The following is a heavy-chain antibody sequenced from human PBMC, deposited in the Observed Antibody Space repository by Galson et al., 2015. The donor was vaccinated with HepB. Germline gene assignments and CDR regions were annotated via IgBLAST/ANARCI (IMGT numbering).Heavy chain of an antibody. D-gene: IGHD3-22*01. CDR2: IYHSGIT. CDR3: AKSYDSGGYWFDP. V-gene: IGHV4-4*02. J-gene: IGHJ5*02. Sequence: LTCAFSGASISSAYWWTWVRQTPEKGLEWIGEIYHSGITNYNPSLESRVTLSVDKSKNQFSLKLRSVTAADTAVYYCAKSYDSGGYWFDPWGPGALVTVSS. CDR1: GASISSAYW.